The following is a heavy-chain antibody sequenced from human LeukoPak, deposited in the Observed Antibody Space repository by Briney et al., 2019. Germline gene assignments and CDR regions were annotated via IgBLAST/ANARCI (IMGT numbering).Heavy chain of an antibody. CDR3: ARGRFGYCSSTSCSTRIAARRENWFDP. D-gene: IGHD2-2*03. V-gene: IGHV4-34*01. CDR2: INHSGST. CDR1: GGSFSGYY. Sequence: SETLSLTCAVYGGSFSGYYWSWLRQPPGKGLEWIGEINHSGSTNYNPSLKSRVTISVDTSKNQFSLKLSSVTAADTAVYYCARGRFGYCSSTSCSTRIAARRENWFDPWGQGTLVTVSS. J-gene: IGHJ5*02.